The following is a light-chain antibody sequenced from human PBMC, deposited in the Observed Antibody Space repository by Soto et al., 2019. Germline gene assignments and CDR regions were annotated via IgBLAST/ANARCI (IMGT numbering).Light chain of an antibody. CDR3: QQYNNWPHT. Sequence: EIVMTQSPATLSVSPGERATLSCRASQSVSSKLAWFQQKPGQAPSLLIYGVSTRAIGVPVRFSGSGSGTEFTLTINNLQSEDFAVYYCQQYNNWPHTFGQGTKLEIK. CDR2: GVS. V-gene: IGKV3-15*01. J-gene: IGKJ2*01. CDR1: QSVSSK.